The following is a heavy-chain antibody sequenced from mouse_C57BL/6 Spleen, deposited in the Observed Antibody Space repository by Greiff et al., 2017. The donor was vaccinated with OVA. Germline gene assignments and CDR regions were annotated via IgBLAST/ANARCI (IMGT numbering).Heavy chain of an antibody. V-gene: IGHV5-6*01. CDR1: GFTFSSYG. D-gene: IGHD1-1*01. CDR3: ARVGYGSSRWYFDV. Sequence: EVQLVESGGDLVKPGGSLKLSCAASGFTFSSYGMSWVRQTPDKRLEWVATISSGGSYTYYPDSVKGRFTISRDNAKNTLYLQMSSLKSEDTAMYYCARVGYGSSRWYFDVWGTGTTVTVSS. CDR2: ISSGGSYT. J-gene: IGHJ1*03.